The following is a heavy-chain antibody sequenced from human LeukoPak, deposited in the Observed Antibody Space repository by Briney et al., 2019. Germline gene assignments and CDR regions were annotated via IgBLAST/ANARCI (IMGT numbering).Heavy chain of an antibody. V-gene: IGHV3-48*02. J-gene: IGHJ4*02. D-gene: IGHD3-10*01. CDR1: GFTFSSYS. Sequence: GGSLRLSCAASGFTFSSYSMNWVRQAPGKGLEWVSYISSSSSTIYYADSVKGRFTISRDNAKNSLYLQMNSLRDEDTAVYYCARSLRDYYGSGSYDYWGQGTLVTVSS. CDR2: ISSSSSTI. CDR3: ARSLRDYYGSGSYDY.